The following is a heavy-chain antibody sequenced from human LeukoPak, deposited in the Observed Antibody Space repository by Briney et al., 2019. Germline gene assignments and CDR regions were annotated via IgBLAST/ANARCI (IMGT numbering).Heavy chain of an antibody. CDR3: AREGAITFGGAMKAFDI. CDR2: IYTSGST. V-gene: IGHV4-4*07. CDR1: GGSFSGYY. Sequence: PSETLSLTCAVYGGSFSGYYWSWIRQPAGKGLEWIGRIYTSGSTNYNPSLKSRVTMSVDTSKNQFSLKLSSVTAADTAVYYCAREGAITFGGAMKAFDIWGQGTMVTVSS. D-gene: IGHD3-16*01. J-gene: IGHJ3*02.